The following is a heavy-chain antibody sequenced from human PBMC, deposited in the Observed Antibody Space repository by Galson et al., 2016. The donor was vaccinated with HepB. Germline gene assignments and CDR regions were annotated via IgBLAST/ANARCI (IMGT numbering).Heavy chain of an antibody. V-gene: IGHV1-69*08. CDR1: GGSSIAYT. CDR2: MIPILDRP. CDR3: ARDNSYCGVDCYRHFVY. J-gene: IGHJ4*02. D-gene: IGHD2-21*02. Sequence: SVKVSCKASGGSSIAYTISWLRQAPGQGLEWLGRMIPILDRPNYAQSFQDRLTITADKYTNTAYMELNSLISDDTAVYYCARDNSYCGVDCYRHFVYWGQGTLVTVSS.